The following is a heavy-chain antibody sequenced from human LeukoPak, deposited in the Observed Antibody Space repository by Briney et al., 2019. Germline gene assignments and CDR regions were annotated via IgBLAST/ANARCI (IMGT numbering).Heavy chain of an antibody. Sequence: PGGSLRLSCAASGFTFSSSWMAWVRQAPGKGLEWVGNIKEDGTAKNYVVSVRGRFTISRDNAKNSLYLQMNSLRAEDTAVYYCARENIVGSTWGDIDYWGQGTLVTVSS. CDR2: IKEDGTAK. J-gene: IGHJ4*02. CDR1: GFTFSSSW. CDR3: ARENIVGSTWGDIDY. D-gene: IGHD1-26*01. V-gene: IGHV3-7*01.